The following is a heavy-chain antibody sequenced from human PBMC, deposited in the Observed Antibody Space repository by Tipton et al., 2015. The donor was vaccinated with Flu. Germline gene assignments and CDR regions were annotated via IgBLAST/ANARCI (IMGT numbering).Heavy chain of an antibody. J-gene: IGHJ5*02. CDR1: GGSISSSSYY. V-gene: IGHV4-39*07. CDR2: IYYSGST. D-gene: IGHD6-13*01. CDR3: ARSPGYSSSWYTGDNWFDP. Sequence: TLSLTCTVSGGSISSSSYYWGWIRQPPGKGLEWIGSIYYSGSTYYNPSLKSRVTISVDTPKNQFSLKLSSVTAADTAVYYCARSPGYSSSWYTGDNWFDPWGQGTLVTVSS.